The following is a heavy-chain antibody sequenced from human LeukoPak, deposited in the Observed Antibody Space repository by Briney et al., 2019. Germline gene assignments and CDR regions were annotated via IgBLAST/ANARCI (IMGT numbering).Heavy chain of an antibody. D-gene: IGHD1-26*01. CDR1: GYTFTNYY. J-gene: IGHJ5*02. Sequence: ASVKVSCKASGYTFTNYYIHWVRQAPGQGLECMGIINPSGGSRTYAQKFQGRVPMTRDLSKSPVYMELSSLRSEDTAVYYCARGGVGATTSVWFDPWGQGTLVTVSS. V-gene: IGHV1-46*01. CDR2: INPSGGSR. CDR3: ARGGVGATTSVWFDP.